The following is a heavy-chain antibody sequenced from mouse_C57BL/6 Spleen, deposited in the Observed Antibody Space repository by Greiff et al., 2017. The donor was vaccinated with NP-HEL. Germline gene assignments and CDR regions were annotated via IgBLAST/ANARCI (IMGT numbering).Heavy chain of an antibody. V-gene: IGHV1-80*01. J-gene: IGHJ4*01. Sequence: VQLQQSGAELVKPGASVKISCKASGYAFSSYWMNWVKQRPGKGLEWIGQIYPGDGDTNYNEKFKGKATMTADKSSSTAYMQLISLTSEDSAVYFCAREGDCDYDAPLYAMDYWGQGTSVTVSS. D-gene: IGHD2-4*01. CDR1: GYAFSSYW. CDR2: IYPGDGDT. CDR3: AREGDCDYDAPLYAMDY.